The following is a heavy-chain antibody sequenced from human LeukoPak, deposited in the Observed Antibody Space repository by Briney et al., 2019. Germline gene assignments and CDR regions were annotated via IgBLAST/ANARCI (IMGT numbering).Heavy chain of an antibody. CDR3: ARHSPATTVTTYFDF. J-gene: IGHJ4*02. Sequence: SETLSLTCTVSGGSISSYYWSWIRQPPGKRLEWIGCLYTSGSTNYNPSLKSRVTISVDTSKNQFSLKLRSVTAADTAVYYCARHSPATTVTTYFDFWGQGTLVTVSS. D-gene: IGHD4-17*01. CDR1: GGSISSYY. CDR2: LYTSGST. V-gene: IGHV4-4*09.